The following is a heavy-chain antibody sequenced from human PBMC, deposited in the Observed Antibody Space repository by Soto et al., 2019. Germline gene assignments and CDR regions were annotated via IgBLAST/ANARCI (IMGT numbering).Heavy chain of an antibody. Sequence: SGPTLVNPTQTLTLTCTFSGFSLSTSGMCVSWIRQPPGKALEWLALIDWDDDKYYSTSLKTRLTISKDTSKNQVVLTMTNMDPVDTATYYCARTPGTTRSPYYYYDMDVWGQGTTVTVSS. CDR1: GFSLSTSGMC. CDR2: IDWDDDK. CDR3: ARTPGTTRSPYYYYDMDV. J-gene: IGHJ6*02. V-gene: IGHV2-70*01. D-gene: IGHD3-3*01.